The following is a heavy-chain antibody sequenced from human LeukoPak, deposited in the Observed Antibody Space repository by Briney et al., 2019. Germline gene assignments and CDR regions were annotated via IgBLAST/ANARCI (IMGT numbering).Heavy chain of an antibody. J-gene: IGHJ5*02. CDR3: ARDALPSPYSGSPPTWFDP. Sequence: ASVKVSCKASGYTFTSYDINWVRQATGQGLEWMGWMNPNSGNTGYAQKFQGRVTMTRNTSISTAYMELSSLRSEDTAVYYCARDALPSPYSGSPPTWFDPWGQGTLVTVSS. D-gene: IGHD1-26*01. CDR2: MNPNSGNT. V-gene: IGHV1-8*01. CDR1: GYTFTSYD.